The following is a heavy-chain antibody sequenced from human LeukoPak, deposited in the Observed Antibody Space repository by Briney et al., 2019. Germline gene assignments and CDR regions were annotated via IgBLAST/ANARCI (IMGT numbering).Heavy chain of an antibody. Sequence: GGSLRLSCAASGFTFSSYGMHWVRQAPGKGLEWVAVIWYDGSNKYYADSVKGRFTISRDNSKNTLYLQMNSLRAEDTAVYYCARVGGVGATLDAFDIWGQGTMVTVSS. D-gene: IGHD1-26*01. V-gene: IGHV3-33*01. CDR1: GFTFSSYG. CDR3: ARVGGVGATLDAFDI. J-gene: IGHJ3*02. CDR2: IWYDGSNK.